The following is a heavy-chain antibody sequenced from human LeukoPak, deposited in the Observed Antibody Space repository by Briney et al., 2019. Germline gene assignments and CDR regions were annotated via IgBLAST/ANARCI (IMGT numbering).Heavy chain of an antibody. J-gene: IGHJ4*02. Sequence: PSQTLSLTCIVSGDSISSGSYYWSWVRQPAGKGLEWIGRIYTSGSTNYNPSLKSRVTISVDTSKNQFSLKLSSVTAADTAIYYCAKGQEYVWGSYRYNEGPYFDYWGQGTLVTVSS. CDR3: AKGQEYVWGSYRYNEGPYFDY. CDR1: GDSISSGSYY. CDR2: IYTSGST. D-gene: IGHD3-16*02. V-gene: IGHV4-61*02.